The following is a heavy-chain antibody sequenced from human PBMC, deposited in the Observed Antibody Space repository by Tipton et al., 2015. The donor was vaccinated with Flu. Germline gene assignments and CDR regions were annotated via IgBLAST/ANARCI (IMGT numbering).Heavy chain of an antibody. CDR3: ARHEREVSTFP. D-gene: IGHD5/OR15-5a*01. CDR2: IATSGST. CDR1: GGSISRGSYF. J-gene: IGHJ5*02. V-gene: IGHV4-61*09. Sequence: TLSLTCPVSGGSISRGSYFWGWIRQPAGEGLEWIGHIATSGSTNYNPSLKSRLTLSVDTSKNKFSLRLTSVTATDTALYYCARHEREVSTFPWGQATLVTVSS.